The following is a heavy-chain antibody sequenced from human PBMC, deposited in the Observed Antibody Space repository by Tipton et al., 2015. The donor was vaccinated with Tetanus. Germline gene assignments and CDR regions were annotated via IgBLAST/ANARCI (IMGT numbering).Heavy chain of an antibody. Sequence: SLRLSCAASGFTFSSYGMHWVRQAPGKGLEWVAVISYDGSNKYYADSVKGRFTISRDNSKNTLYLQMNSLRAEDTAVYYCAKDHPPNEMDDSSGYNYGMDVWGQGTTVTVSS. CDR2: ISYDGSNK. CDR1: GFTFSSYG. V-gene: IGHV3-30*18. D-gene: IGHD3-22*01. J-gene: IGHJ6*02. CDR3: AKDHPPNEMDDSSGYNYGMDV.